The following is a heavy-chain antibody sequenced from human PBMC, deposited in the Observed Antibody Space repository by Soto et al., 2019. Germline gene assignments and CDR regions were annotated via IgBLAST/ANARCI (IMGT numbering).Heavy chain of an antibody. J-gene: IGHJ6*02. D-gene: IGHD4-4*01. CDR2: INAGNGNT. CDR1: GYTFTSYA. CDR3: ASSYSNYALIDYYYYGMDV. V-gene: IGHV1-3*01. Sequence: QFQLVQPGAEVKKPGASVKVSCKASGYTFTSYAMHWVRQAPGQRLEWMGWINAGNGNTKYSQKFQGRVTITRATSASTAYMELSSLRSEDTAVYYCASSYSNYALIDYYYYGMDVWGQETTVTVSS.